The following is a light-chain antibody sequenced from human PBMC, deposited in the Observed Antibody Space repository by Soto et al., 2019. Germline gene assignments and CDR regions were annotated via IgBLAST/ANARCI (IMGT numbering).Light chain of an antibody. J-gene: IGLJ3*02. CDR1: SSDVAGYNC. CDR2: EVT. V-gene: IGLV2-8*01. Sequence: QSALTQPPSPSGSPGQSVTISCTGTSSDVAGYNCVYWYQQYPGKAPKLMIYEVTKRPSGVPDRFSGSKSGNTASLTVSGLQAEDEAEYYCSSFAASDNSYFVFGGGTKLTVL. CDR3: SSFAASDNSYFV.